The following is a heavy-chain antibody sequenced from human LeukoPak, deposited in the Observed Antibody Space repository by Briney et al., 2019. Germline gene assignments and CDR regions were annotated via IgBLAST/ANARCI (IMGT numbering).Heavy chain of an antibody. Sequence: GGSLRLSRAASGFTFSDNYMTWIRQAPGKGLEWVSYISNTGSTTYYADPVKGRFTISRDNAKNSLYLQMNSLRAEDTAVYYCARARKGYYFDYWGQGTLVTVSS. D-gene: IGHD1-14*01. CDR3: ARARKGYYFDY. CDR1: GFTFSDNY. V-gene: IGHV3-11*04. J-gene: IGHJ4*02. CDR2: ISNTGSTT.